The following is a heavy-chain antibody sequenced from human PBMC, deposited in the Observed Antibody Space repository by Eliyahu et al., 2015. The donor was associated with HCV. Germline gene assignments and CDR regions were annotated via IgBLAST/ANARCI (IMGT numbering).Heavy chain of an antibody. Sequence: QVQLVQSGGGVVQPGRSLRLSCAGSGFRIXPYAMHWVRQAPGKGLGWVAVTSYNGRHNFYADSVKGRFTISRDNSNNTVHLQMNSLGPGDTAIYFCARIVGPTRSGWDVDAFAMWGRGTKVTVSS. V-gene: IGHV3-30*04. J-gene: IGHJ3*02. CDR1: GFRIXPYA. CDR3: ARIVGPTRSGWDVDAFAM. CDR2: TSYNGRHN. D-gene: IGHD6-19*01.